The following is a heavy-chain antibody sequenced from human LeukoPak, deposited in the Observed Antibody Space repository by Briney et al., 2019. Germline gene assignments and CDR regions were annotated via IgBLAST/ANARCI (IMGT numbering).Heavy chain of an antibody. CDR3: ARLRYDFWSGYYDY. Sequence: GGSLRLSCVASGFSFSSYWMSWVRQAPGKGLEWVANIKQDGSEKYYVDSVKGRFTISRDNAKNSLYLQMNSLRAEDTAVYYCARLRYDFWSGYYDYWGQGTLVTVSS. CDR2: IKQDGSEK. V-gene: IGHV3-7*01. D-gene: IGHD3-3*01. J-gene: IGHJ4*02. CDR1: GFSFSSYW.